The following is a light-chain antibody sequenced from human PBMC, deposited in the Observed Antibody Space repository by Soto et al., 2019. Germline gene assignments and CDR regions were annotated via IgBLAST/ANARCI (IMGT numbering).Light chain of an antibody. Sequence: QSVLTQPASVPGSPGQSITISCTGTSSDVGGYNYVSWFQQHPGKAPKLKIYEVSNRPSGVSNRFSGSKSGYTASLTISELQAEDEADYYCTSFTSSSTWVFGGGTKLTVL. V-gene: IGLV2-14*03. J-gene: IGLJ3*02. CDR3: TSFTSSSTWV. CDR1: SSDVGGYNY. CDR2: EVS.